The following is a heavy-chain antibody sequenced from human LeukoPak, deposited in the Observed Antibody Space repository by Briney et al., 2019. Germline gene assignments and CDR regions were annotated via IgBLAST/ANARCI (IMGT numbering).Heavy chain of an antibody. Sequence: GGSLRLSCAASGFTFSSYAMHWVRQAPGKGLEWVAVISYDGSNKYYTDSVKGRFTISRDNSKNTLYLQMNSLKTEDTAVYYCTIQLWLGEDYWGQGTLVTVSS. CDR2: ISYDGSNK. D-gene: IGHD5-18*01. CDR1: GFTFSSYA. J-gene: IGHJ4*02. V-gene: IGHV3-30-3*01. CDR3: TIQLWLGEDY.